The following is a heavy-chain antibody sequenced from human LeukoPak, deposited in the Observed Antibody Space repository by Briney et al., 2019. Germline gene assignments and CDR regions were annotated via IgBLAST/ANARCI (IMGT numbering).Heavy chain of an antibody. Sequence: SETLSLTCTVSGGSISSYYWSWIRQPAGKGLEWIGRIYTSGSTNYNPSLKSRVTMSVDTSKNQFSLKLSSVTAADTAVYYCARDGPITVTTVIFDAFDIWGQGTMVTVPS. CDR1: GGSISSYY. J-gene: IGHJ3*02. CDR2: IYTSGST. V-gene: IGHV4-4*07. CDR3: ARDGPITVTTVIFDAFDI. D-gene: IGHD4-11*01.